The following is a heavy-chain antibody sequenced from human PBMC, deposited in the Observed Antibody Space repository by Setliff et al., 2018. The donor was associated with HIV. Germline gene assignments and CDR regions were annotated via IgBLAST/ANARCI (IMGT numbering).Heavy chain of an antibody. CDR3: VRDTSGGWHD. J-gene: IGHJ4*02. CDR2: INTNTGDT. V-gene: IGHV1-2*04. Sequence: ASVKVSCKASGYTFTSYAMNWVRQAPGQGLEWMGWINTNTGDTSYVQKFQGWVIMTSDTSTSTVYMQLTRLRSDDTAMYYCVRDTSGGWHDWGQGTLVTVSS. D-gene: IGHD6-19*01. CDR1: GYTFTSYA.